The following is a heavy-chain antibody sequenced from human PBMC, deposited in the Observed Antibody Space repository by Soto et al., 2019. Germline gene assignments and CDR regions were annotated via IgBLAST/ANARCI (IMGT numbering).Heavy chain of an antibody. V-gene: IGHV1-3*01. D-gene: IGHD2-2*01. CDR1: GYTFTSYA. J-gene: IGHJ5*02. CDR3: ARDLGYCISTSFSFWLDP. CDR2: INAGNGNT. Sequence: ASVKVSCKASGYTFTSYAMHWVRQAPGQRLEWMGWINAGNGNTKYSQKFQGRVTITRDTSASTAYMELSSLRSEDTAVYYCARDLGYCISTSFSFWLDPWGQGSLVTVSS.